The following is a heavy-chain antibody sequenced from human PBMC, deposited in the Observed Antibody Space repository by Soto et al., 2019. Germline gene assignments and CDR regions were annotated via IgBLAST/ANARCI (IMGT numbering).Heavy chain of an antibody. J-gene: IGHJ6*02. CDR2: NIPSFSLT. V-gene: IGHV1-69*17. CDR3: ASCREVATNDSPYYETDTNDYPYSGKDV. CDR1: GGTFSNYA. Sequence: QVQLVQAGAELKKPGSSVKVSCKASGGTFSNYAITWVRQAPGQGLEWMGGNIPSFSLTKYAQKFQARVTVTADKSRTTVYMEVSSLRSEDKAVYYCASCREVATNDSPYYETDTNDYPYSGKDVWGQGTTVTVSS. D-gene: IGHD3-3*01.